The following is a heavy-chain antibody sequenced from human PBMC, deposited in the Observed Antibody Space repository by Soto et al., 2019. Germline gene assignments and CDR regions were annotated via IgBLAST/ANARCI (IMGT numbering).Heavy chain of an antibody. J-gene: IGHJ4*02. V-gene: IGHV3-30-3*01. CDR3: ATAGGQQLAAPFDY. CDR1: GFTFSSYG. D-gene: IGHD6-13*01. CDR2: ISYDGSNK. Sequence: TGGSLRLSCGASGFTFSSYGMHGGGQAPGKGLEWVAVISYDGSNKYYADSVKGRFTISRDNSKNTLYLQMNSLRAEDTAVYYCATAGGQQLAAPFDYWGQGTLVTVSS.